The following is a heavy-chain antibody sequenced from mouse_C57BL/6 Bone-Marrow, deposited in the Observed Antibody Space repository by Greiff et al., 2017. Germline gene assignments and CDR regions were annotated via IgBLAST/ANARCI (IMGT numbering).Heavy chain of an antibody. CDR3: AREITTVLGDY. CDR2: ISDGGSYT. D-gene: IGHD1-1*01. J-gene: IGHJ2*01. Sequence: EVQRVESGGGLVKPGGSLKLSCAASGFTFSSYAMSWVRQTPEKRLEWVATISDGGSYTYYPDNVKGRFPISSDNAKNNLYLQMSHLKSEDTAMYYCAREITTVLGDYWGQGTTLTVSS. V-gene: IGHV5-4*01. CDR1: GFTFSSYA.